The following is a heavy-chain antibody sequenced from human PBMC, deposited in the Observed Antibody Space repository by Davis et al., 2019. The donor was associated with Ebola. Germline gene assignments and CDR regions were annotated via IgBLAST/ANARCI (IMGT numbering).Heavy chain of an antibody. CDR1: GYTFTNYG. CDR3: ARVPSDIVLMVYALDY. CDR2: INPNSGGT. V-gene: IGHV1-2*06. D-gene: IGHD2-8*01. Sequence: ASVKVSCKASGYTFTNYGITWVRQAPGQGLEWMGRINPNSGGTNYAQKFQGRVTMTRDTSISTAYMELSRLRSDDTAVYYCARVPSDIVLMVYALDYWGQGTLVTVSS. J-gene: IGHJ4*02.